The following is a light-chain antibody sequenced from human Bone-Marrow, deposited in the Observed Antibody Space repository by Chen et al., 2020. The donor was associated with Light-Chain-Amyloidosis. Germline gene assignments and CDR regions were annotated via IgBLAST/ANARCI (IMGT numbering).Light chain of an antibody. CDR3: QQYGTSPLT. J-gene: IGKJ4*01. V-gene: IGKV3-20*01. CDR2: GSS. CDR1: QTISSNY. Sequence: EIVLTQPPGTLSLSPGEGANLSCRASQTISSNYLTWYQQKSGQAPRLLIYGSSSRATGIPDRFTGSGSGTDFTLTINRLEPEDFAMYYCQQYGTSPLTFGGGTKVEIK.